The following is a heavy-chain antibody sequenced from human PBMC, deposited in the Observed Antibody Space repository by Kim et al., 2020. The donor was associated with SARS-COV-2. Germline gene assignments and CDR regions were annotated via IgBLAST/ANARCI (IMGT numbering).Heavy chain of an antibody. J-gene: IGHJ6*02. CDR1: GGSISSYY. CDR2: IYYSGST. D-gene: IGHD6-19*01. Sequence: SETLSLTCTVSGGSISSYYWSWIRQPPGKGLEWIGYIYYSGSTNYNPSLKSRVTISVDTSKNQFSLKLSSVTAADTAVYYCARDGLAVARNPDYYYGMDVWGQGTTVTVSS. V-gene: IGHV4-59*01. CDR3: ARDGLAVARNPDYYYGMDV.